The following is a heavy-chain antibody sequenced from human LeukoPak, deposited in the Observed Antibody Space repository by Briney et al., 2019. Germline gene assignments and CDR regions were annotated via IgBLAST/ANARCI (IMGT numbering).Heavy chain of an antibody. Sequence: GGPLRLSCAASGFTFSDYYMSWIRQAPGKGLEWVSYISSSGSTIYYADSVKGRFTISRDNAKNSLYLQMNSLRAEDTAVYYCARDEVDYYFDYWGQGTLVTVSS. CDR3: ARDEVDYYFDY. CDR2: ISSSGSTI. V-gene: IGHV3-11*01. D-gene: IGHD2-15*01. CDR1: GFTFSDYY. J-gene: IGHJ4*02.